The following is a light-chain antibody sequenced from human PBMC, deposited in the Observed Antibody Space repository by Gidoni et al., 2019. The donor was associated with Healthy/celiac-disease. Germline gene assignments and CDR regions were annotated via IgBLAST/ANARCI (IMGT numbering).Light chain of an antibody. CDR1: QSVLYSFNNKNY. CDR3: QQYYSTPWT. Sequence: DIVMTQSPDSLAVSLGERATINCKSSQSVLYSFNNKNYLAWYQLKPGQPPKLLIYWASTRESGVPDRFSGSGSGTDFTLTISSLQAEDVAVYYCQQYYSTPWTFGQGTKVEIK. V-gene: IGKV4-1*01. J-gene: IGKJ1*01. CDR2: WAS.